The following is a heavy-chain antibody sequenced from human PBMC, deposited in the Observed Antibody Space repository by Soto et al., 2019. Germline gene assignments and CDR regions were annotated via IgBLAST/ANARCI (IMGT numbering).Heavy chain of an antibody. D-gene: IGHD1-26*01. CDR2: ISGSGDST. V-gene: IGHV3-23*01. CDR3: ARRGSGSYYDY. J-gene: IGHJ4*02. Sequence: EVQLLESGGGLVQPGGSLRLSCGASGFTFSSYAIRWVRQAPGKGLEWVSAISGSGDSTYYADSVKGRFTISRDNSKNTLYLQMNSLRAEDTAVYYCARRGSGSYYDYWGQGTLVTVSS. CDR1: GFTFSSYA.